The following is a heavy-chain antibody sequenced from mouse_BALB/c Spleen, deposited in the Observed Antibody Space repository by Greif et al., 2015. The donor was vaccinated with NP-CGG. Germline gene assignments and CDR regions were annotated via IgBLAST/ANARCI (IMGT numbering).Heavy chain of an antibody. J-gene: IGHJ1*01. CDR3: ARGDLLLYYGIDWYFDV. CDR1: GYTFTSYV. Sequence: VQLQQSGPELVKPGASVKMSCKASGYTFTSYVMHWVKQKPGQGLEWIGYINPYNDGTKYNEKFKGKATLTSDESSSTAYMELSSLTSEDSAVYYCARGDLLLYYGIDWYFDVWGAGTTVTVST. CDR2: INPYNDGT. V-gene: IGHV1-14*01. D-gene: IGHD1-1*01.